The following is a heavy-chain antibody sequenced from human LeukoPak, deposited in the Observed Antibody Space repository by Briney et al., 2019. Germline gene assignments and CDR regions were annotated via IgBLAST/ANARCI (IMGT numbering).Heavy chain of an antibody. D-gene: IGHD2-2*01. CDR2: TYYRSKWYN. CDR1: GDSVSRNSAS. V-gene: IGHV6-1*01. Sequence: SQTPSLTCAISGDSVSRNSASWNWIRQSPSRGLEWLGRTYYRSKWYNDYAVSVKSRITINPDTSKNQFSLQLSSLTPEDTAVYYCARGGSGVVVSLFDYWGQGTLVTDSS. CDR3: ARGGSGVVVSLFDY. J-gene: IGHJ4*02.